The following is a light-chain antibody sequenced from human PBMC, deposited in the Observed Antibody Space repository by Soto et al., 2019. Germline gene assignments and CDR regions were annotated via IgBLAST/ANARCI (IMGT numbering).Light chain of an antibody. CDR2: GNS. J-gene: IGLJ2*01. CDR3: QSHDSSVSGYVV. Sequence: QAVVTQTPSVSGAPGQRVTISCTGNSSNIGAGYDVHWYQQLPGTAPKLLIYGNSNRPSGVPDRFSGSKSATSASLAITGLQAADEAVYYCQSHDSSVSGYVVFGGGTKLTVL. CDR1: SSNIGAGYD. V-gene: IGLV1-40*01.